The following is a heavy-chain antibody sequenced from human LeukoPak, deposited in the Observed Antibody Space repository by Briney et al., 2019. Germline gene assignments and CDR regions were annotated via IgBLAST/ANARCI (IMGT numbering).Heavy chain of an antibody. D-gene: IGHD6-13*01. CDR1: GDTISGFS. CDR3: ARDRAGFFDD. V-gene: IGHV4-4*07. CDR2: IYSSGST. Sequence: SETLSLTCAVSGDTISGFSWSWIRQPAGKGLEWIGRIYSSGSTNYSPPLRSRVTMSVDTKNQFSLKVNSVTAADTAVYYCARDRAGFFDDWGQGTLVTVSS. J-gene: IGHJ4*02.